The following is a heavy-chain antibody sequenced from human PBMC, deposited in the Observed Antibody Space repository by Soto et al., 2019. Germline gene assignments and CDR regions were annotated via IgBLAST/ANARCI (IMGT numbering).Heavy chain of an antibody. Sequence: GASVKVSCKASGGTFSSYAISWVRQAPGQGLEWMGGIIPIFGTANYAQKFQGRVTITADESTSTAYMELRSLRSDDTAVYYCARCTMVRGVIIPISVVWFDPWGQGTLVTVSS. D-gene: IGHD3-10*01. CDR2: IIPIFGTA. CDR1: GGTFSSYA. V-gene: IGHV1-69*13. J-gene: IGHJ5*02. CDR3: ARCTMVRGVIIPISVVWFDP.